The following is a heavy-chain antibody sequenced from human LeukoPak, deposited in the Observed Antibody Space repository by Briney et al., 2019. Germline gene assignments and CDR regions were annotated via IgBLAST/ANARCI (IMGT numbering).Heavy chain of an antibody. V-gene: IGHV3-7*01. CDR2: INGDGRDK. CDR3: ARGVDSAIDW. J-gene: IGHJ4*02. D-gene: IGHD3-9*01. CDR1: GFTFSRYW. Sequence: GGSLRLPCAASGFTFSRYWMNWVREPPRRALEWVANINGDGRDKYYVGSVRGRFTISRDNADNALYLQMNSLRGDDTALYYCARGVDSAIDWWGQGTLVTVSS.